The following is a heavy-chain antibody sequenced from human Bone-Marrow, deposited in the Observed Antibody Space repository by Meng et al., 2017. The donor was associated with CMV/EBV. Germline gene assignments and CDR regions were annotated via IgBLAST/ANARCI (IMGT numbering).Heavy chain of an antibody. CDR3: ARLWVRGALIPAY. CDR1: GGTFSDYA. CDR2: IIPILNIT. V-gene: IGHV1-69*10. Sequence: SVKVSCKASGGTFSDYAITWVRQAPGQGLEWMGGIIPILNITTYAQKFQGTFTISADKSTSTAYMELSSLRSEDTAMYYCARLWVRGALIPAYWGQGPLVPVYS. D-gene: IGHD3-10*01. J-gene: IGHJ4*02.